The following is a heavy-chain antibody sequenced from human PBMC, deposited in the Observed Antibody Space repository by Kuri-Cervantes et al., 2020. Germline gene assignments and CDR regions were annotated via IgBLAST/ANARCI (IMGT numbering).Heavy chain of an antibody. Sequence: GESLKISCAASGFTFSDYYMSWIRQAPGKGLEWVSYISSRGSTIYYAHSVKGRFTISRDNAKNSLSLQMNSLRDEETAVYYCARDREVVVAAYYFDYWGQGTLVTVSS. CDR1: GFTFSDYY. J-gene: IGHJ4*02. CDR3: ARDREVVVAAYYFDY. V-gene: IGHV3-11*04. CDR2: ISSRGSTI. D-gene: IGHD2-15*01.